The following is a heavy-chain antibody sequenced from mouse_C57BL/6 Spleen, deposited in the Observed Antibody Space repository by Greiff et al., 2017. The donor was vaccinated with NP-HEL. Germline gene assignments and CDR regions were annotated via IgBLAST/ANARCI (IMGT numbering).Heavy chain of an antibody. CDR1: GYTFTDYY. CDR2: INPNNGGT. J-gene: IGHJ3*01. CDR3: ARLYDGYYVWFAY. Sequence: EVQLQQSGPELVKPGASVKISCKASGYTFTDYYMNWVKQSHGKSLEWIGDINPNNGGTSYNQKFKGKATLTVDKSSSTAYMELRSLTSEDSAVYYCARLYDGYYVWFAYWGQGTLVTVSA. V-gene: IGHV1-26*01. D-gene: IGHD2-3*01.